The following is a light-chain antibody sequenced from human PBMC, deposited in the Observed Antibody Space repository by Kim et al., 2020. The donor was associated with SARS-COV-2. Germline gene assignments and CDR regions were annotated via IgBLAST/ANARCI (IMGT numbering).Light chain of an antibody. CDR3: QAWDSSVV. Sequence: SYELTQPPSVSVSPGQTASITCSGDKLGDKYACWYQQKSGQSPVLVIYQDSKRPSGIPERFSGSNSGNTATLTISGTQAMDEADYYCQAWDSSVVFGGGT. J-gene: IGLJ2*01. CDR2: QDS. V-gene: IGLV3-1*01. CDR1: KLGDKY.